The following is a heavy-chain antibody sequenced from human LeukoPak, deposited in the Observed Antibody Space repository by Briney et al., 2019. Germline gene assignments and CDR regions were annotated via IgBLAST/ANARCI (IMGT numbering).Heavy chain of an antibody. CDR2: ISSRSDYI. CDR3: ARVSEFYGSGSFYNEDY. Sequence: GGSLRLSCAASGFTFFTYNMTWVRQVPGKGLEWVSSISSRSDYIYFGDSVKGRFTISRDNAKNSLYLQMNSLRAEDTAVYYCARVSEFYGSGSFYNEDYWGQGTLVTVSS. D-gene: IGHD3-10*01. J-gene: IGHJ4*02. V-gene: IGHV3-21*01. CDR1: GFTFFTYN.